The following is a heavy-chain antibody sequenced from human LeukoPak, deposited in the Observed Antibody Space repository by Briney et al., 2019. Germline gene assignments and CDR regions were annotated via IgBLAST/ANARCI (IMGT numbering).Heavy chain of an antibody. J-gene: IGHJ6*03. D-gene: IGHD4-17*01. CDR3: ARAGGDYGDYYHYYYYMDV. Sequence: ASVKVSCKPSGYTLTNHDISWVRQATGQGLEWMGWMNPNSGDTGYAQKFQGRVTMTRDTSINTAYMELSSLTSEDTAVYYCARAGGDYGDYYHYYYYMDVWGSGTTVTVSS. V-gene: IGHV1-8*01. CDR2: MNPNSGDT. CDR1: GYTLTNHD.